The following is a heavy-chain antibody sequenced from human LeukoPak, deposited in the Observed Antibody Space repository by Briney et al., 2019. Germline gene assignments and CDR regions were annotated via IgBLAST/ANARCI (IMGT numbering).Heavy chain of an antibody. V-gene: IGHV4-61*02. CDR3: ARDLMVRGVIGWFDP. CDR1: GGSISSGSYY. Sequence: SQTLSLTCTVSGGSISSGSYYWSWIRQPAGKGLEWIGRIYTSGSTNYNPSLKSRVTISVDTSKNQFSLKLSSVTAADAAVYYCARDLMVRGVIGWFDPWGQGTLVTVSS. D-gene: IGHD3-10*01. CDR2: IYTSGST. J-gene: IGHJ5*02.